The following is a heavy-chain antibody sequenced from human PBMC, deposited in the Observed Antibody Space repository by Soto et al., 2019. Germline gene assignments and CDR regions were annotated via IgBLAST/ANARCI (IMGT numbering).Heavy chain of an antibody. CDR2: IYYSGST. D-gene: IGHD5-12*01. V-gene: IGHV4-61*01. CDR3: ARDRVTAEMATMNYYYGMDV. Sequence: SETLSLTCTVSGGSVSSGSYYWSWIRQPPGKGLEWIGYIYYSGSTNYNPSLKSRVTISVDTSKNQFSLKLSSVTAADTAVYYCARDRVTAEMATMNYYYGMDVWGQGTTVTVSS. J-gene: IGHJ6*02. CDR1: GGSVSSGSYY.